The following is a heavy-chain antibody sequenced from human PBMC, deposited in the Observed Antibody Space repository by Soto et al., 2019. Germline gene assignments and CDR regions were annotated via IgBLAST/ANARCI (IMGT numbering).Heavy chain of an antibody. CDR2: IYYSGST. Sequence: PSETLSLTCTVSGGSISSYYWSWIRQRPGKGLEWIGYIYYSGSTNYNPSLKSRVTISVDTSKNQFSLKLSSVTAADTAVYYCARDKTGYCSGGSCYTPDYYYYGMDVWGQGTTVT. CDR1: GGSISSYY. J-gene: IGHJ6*02. D-gene: IGHD2-15*01. CDR3: ARDKTGYCSGGSCYTPDYYYYGMDV. V-gene: IGHV4-59*01.